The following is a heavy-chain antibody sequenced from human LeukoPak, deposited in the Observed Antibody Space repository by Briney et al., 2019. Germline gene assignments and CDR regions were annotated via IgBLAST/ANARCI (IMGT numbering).Heavy chain of an antibody. CDR1: GFTFSSYG. CDR2: ISYDGSNK. J-gene: IGHJ4*02. D-gene: IGHD6-19*01. V-gene: IGHV3-30*03. CDR3: ARDGITVAGNNKYFDY. Sequence: PGGSLRLSCAASGFTFSSYGMHWVRQAPGKGLEWVAVISYDGSNKYYADSVKGRFTISRDNSKNTLYLQMNSLRAEDTAVYYRARDGITVAGNNKYFDYWGQGTLVTVSS.